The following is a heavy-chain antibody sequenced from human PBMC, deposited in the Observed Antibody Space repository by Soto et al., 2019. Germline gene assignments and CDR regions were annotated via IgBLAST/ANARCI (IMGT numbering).Heavy chain of an antibody. CDR1: GFTFSSYW. J-gene: IGHJ6*03. CDR2: INSDGSST. Sequence: GGSLRLSCAASGFTFSSYWMHWVRQAPGKGLVWVSRINSDGSSTSYADSVKGRFTISRDNAKNTLYLQMNSLRAEDTAVYYCARRGPTPVITMVRVQRDYYYYYMDVWGKGTTVTVSS. D-gene: IGHD3-10*01. CDR3: ARRGPTPVITMVRVQRDYYYYYMDV. V-gene: IGHV3-74*01.